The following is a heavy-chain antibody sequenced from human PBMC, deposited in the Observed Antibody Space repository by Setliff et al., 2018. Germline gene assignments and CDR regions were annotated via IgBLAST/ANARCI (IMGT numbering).Heavy chain of an antibody. CDR3: ARLGRNNSAPPGDY. V-gene: IGHV5-51*01. CDR1: GYSSPSYW. CDR2: IYPGDSHT. J-gene: IGHJ4*02. D-gene: IGHD6-25*01. Sequence: GESLTISCKASGYSSPSYWIGWVRQVPGKGLEWMGIIYPGDSHTRYSPSFQGQVTISAGKSILTAFLQWTYLKASDSAMYYCARLGRNNSAPPGDYWGQGTLVTVSS.